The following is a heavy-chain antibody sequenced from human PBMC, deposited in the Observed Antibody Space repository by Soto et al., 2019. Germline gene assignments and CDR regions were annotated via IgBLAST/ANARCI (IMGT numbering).Heavy chain of an antibody. D-gene: IGHD3-22*01. V-gene: IGHV3-21*01. J-gene: IGHJ3*02. Sequence: GGSLRLSCAASGFTFSSYSMNWVRQAPGKGLEWVSSISSSSSYIYYADSVKGRFTISRDNAKNSLYLQMNSLRAEDTVVYYCARDNSSGPFGDAFDIWGQGTMVTVSS. CDR3: ARDNSSGPFGDAFDI. CDR1: GFTFSSYS. CDR2: ISSSSSYI.